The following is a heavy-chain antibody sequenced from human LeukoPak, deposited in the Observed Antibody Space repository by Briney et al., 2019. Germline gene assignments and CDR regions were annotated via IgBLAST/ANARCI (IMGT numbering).Heavy chain of an antibody. V-gene: IGHV3-30*18. CDR3: AKDRNNWNYAFDY. CDR2: ILYNGSNK. D-gene: IGHD1-7*01. Sequence: GGSLRLSCAASGFTFSSYGMHWVRQAPGKGLEWVAVILYNGSNKYYADSVKGRFTISRDNSKNTLYLQMNSLRAEDTAVYYCAKDRNNWNYAFDYWGQGTLVTVSP. CDR1: GFTFSSYG. J-gene: IGHJ4*02.